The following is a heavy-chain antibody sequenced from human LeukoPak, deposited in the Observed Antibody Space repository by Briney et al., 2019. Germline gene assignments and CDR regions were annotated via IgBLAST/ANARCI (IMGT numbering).Heavy chain of an antibody. V-gene: IGHV1-18*01. J-gene: IGHJ4*02. D-gene: IGHD5-12*01. CDR1: GYTFTSYG. CDR2: ISAYNGNT. Sequence: ASVKVSFKASGYTFTSYGISWVRQAPGQGLEWMGWISAYNGNTNYAQKLQGRVTMTTDTSTSTAYMELRSLRSDDTAVYYCARFFRLSATSYFDYWGQGTLVTVSS. CDR3: ARFFRLSATSYFDY.